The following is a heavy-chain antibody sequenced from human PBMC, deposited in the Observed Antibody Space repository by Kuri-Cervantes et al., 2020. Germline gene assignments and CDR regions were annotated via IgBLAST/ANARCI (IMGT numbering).Heavy chain of an antibody. CDR1: GYTLTELS. V-gene: IGHV1-69*04. J-gene: IGHJ6*02. CDR2: IIPILGIA. CDR3: ARVNYDILTGYSYYYGMDV. Sequence: SVKVSCKVSGYTLTELSMHWVRQAPGKGLEWMGRIIPILGIANYAQKFQGRVTITADKSTSTAYMELSSLRSEDKALYYCARVNYDILTGYSYYYGMDVWGQGTTVTV. D-gene: IGHD3-9*01.